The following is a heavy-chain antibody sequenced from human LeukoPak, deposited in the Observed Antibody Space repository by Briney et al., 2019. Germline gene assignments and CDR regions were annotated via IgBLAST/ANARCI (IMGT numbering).Heavy chain of an antibody. CDR1: GDSISGYY. V-gene: IGHV4-59*01. Sequence: SDTLSLTCTVSGDSISGYYWHWIRQPPGKGLEWIAYIFYSGSANYNPSLESRVTISVDTSKNQFSLKLSSVTAADTAVYYCARDRSVSARLFDYWGQGTLVTVSP. CDR3: ARDRSVSARLFDY. CDR2: IFYSGSA. D-gene: IGHD6-6*01. J-gene: IGHJ4*02.